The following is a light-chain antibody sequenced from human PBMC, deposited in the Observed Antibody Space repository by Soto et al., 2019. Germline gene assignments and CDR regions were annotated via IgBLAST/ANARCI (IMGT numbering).Light chain of an antibody. CDR2: DTS. Sequence: QAVVTQEPSPTVSPGGTVTLTCGSSTGTVTSGLYPYWFQQKPGQAPRTLIYDTSNKHSWAPARFSGSLLGGKAALTLSGAQPEDEADYYCMLSYRGVGVFGGGTQLTVL. CDR1: TGTVTSGLY. CDR3: MLSYRGVGV. J-gene: IGLJ7*01. V-gene: IGLV7-46*01.